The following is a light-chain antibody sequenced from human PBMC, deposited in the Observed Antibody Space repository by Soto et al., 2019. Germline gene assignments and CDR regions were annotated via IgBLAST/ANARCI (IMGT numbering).Light chain of an antibody. CDR2: GAS. CDR3: QQSYSTPYT. Sequence: DIQMTQSPSSLSASVGDRVTITCRASQSVSSYLYWFQHKPGKAPKLLIYGASSLQSGVPSRFSGRGSGTGLTLTISSLQPEEFATYYCQQSYSTPYTFRQRTRLQIK. J-gene: IGKJ2*01. CDR1: QSVSSY. V-gene: IGKV1-39*01.